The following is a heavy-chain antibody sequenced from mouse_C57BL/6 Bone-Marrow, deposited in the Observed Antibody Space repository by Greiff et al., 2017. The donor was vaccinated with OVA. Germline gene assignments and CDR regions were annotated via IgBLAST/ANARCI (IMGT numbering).Heavy chain of an antibody. D-gene: IGHD1-1*01. J-gene: IGHJ2*01. CDR2: ISDGGSYT. CDR1: GFTFSSYA. Sequence: EVNVVESGGGLVKPGGSLKLSCAASGFTFSSYAMSWVRQTPEKRLEWVATISDGGSYTYYPDNVKGRFTISRDNAKNNLYLQMSHLKSEDTAMYYCAREVFTTTVVATYYFDYWGQGTTLTVSS. CDR3: AREVFTTTVVATYYFDY. V-gene: IGHV5-4*01.